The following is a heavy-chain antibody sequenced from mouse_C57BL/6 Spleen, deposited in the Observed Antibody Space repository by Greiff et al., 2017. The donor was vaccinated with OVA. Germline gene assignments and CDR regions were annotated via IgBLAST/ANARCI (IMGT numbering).Heavy chain of an antibody. CDR2: IDPEDGET. J-gene: IGHJ1*03. Sequence: VQLQQSGAELVKPGASVKLSCTASGFNIKDYYMHWVKQRTEQGLEWIGRIDPEDGETKYAPKFQGKATITADPSSNTAYLQLSSLTSEDTAVYYCATPYYYGSTWYFDVWGTGTTVTVSS. CDR1: GFNIKDYY. D-gene: IGHD1-1*01. CDR3: ATPYYYGSTWYFDV. V-gene: IGHV14-2*01.